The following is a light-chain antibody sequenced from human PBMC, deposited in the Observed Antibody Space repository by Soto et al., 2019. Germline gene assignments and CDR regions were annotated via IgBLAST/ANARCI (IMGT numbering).Light chain of an antibody. J-gene: IGKJ2*01. CDR1: QGIRND. V-gene: IGKV1-6*01. CDR3: QQSYSTPRT. Sequence: AIQMTQSPSSLSASVGDRVTITCRASQGIRNDLGWFQQKPGKAPKLLIYGASSLQSGVPSRFSGSGSGTDFTLTISSLQPEDFATYYCQQSYSTPRTFGQGTKLEIK. CDR2: GAS.